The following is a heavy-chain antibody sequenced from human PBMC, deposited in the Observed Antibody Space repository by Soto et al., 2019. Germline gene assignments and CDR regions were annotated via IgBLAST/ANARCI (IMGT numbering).Heavy chain of an antibody. CDR1: GFTFSSYA. Sequence: PGGSLRLSCAASGFTFSSYAMSWVRQAPGKGLEWVSAISGSGGSTYYADSVKGRFTISRDNSKNTLYLQMNSLKTEDPAVYYCLCGSSGHYEDWGQGTLVTVS. V-gene: IGHV3-23*01. J-gene: IGHJ4*02. D-gene: IGHD3-22*01. CDR3: LCGSSGHYED. CDR2: ISGSGGST.